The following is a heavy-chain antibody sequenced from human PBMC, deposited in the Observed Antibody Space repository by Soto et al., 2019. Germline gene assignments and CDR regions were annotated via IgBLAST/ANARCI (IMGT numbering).Heavy chain of an antibody. D-gene: IGHD6-6*01. CDR1: GGSISSSRYL. Sequence: PSETLSLTCSVSGGSISSSRYLWGWIRQPPGKGLEWIGSISYSGSTYYNPSLKSRVTISVDTSENQFSLKMRSVTDADTAVYYCARRGSSASYWYFDLWGRGTLVTVSS. CDR2: ISYSGST. V-gene: IGHV4-39*01. CDR3: ARRGSSASYWYFDL. J-gene: IGHJ2*01.